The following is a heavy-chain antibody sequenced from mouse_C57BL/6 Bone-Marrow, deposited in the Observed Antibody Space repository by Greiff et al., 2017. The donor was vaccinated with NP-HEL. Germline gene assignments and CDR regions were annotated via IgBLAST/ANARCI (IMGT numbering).Heavy chain of an antibody. Sequence: QVQLKQSGAELARPGASVKMSCKASGYTFTSYTMHWVKQRPGQGLEWIGYINPSSGYTKYNQKFKDKATLTADKSSSTAYMQLSSLTSEDSAVYYCASDDGYYAMDYWGQGTSVTVSS. CDR2: INPSSGYT. CDR3: ASDDGYYAMDY. J-gene: IGHJ4*01. D-gene: IGHD2-3*01. CDR1: GYTFTSYT. V-gene: IGHV1-4*01.